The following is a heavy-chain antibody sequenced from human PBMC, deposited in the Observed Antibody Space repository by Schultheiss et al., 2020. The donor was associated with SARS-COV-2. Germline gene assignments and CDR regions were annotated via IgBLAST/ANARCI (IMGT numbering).Heavy chain of an antibody. D-gene: IGHD6-19*01. CDR1: GFTFSSYW. V-gene: IGHV3-74*01. J-gene: IGHJ6*02. CDR2: INSDGSST. CDR3: ARDGMSSSGWYNYGLDV. Sequence: GGSLRLSCAASGFTFSSYWMHWVRQAPGKGLVWVSRINSDGSSTSYADSVKGRFTISRDNAKNTLYLQMNSLRAEDTAVYYCARDGMSSSGWYNYGLDVWGQGTTVTVSS.